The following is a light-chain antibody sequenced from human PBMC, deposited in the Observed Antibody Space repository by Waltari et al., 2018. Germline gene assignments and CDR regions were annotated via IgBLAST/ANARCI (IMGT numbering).Light chain of an antibody. V-gene: IGKV3-11*01. CDR3: QQRTNWPPMVT. CDR1: QTIDNY. Sequence: EIELTQSPATLSLSPGERATLSCRASQTIDNYLVWYQQKPGQAPRLLIYDASIRANDIPASFSGSGSMTDFTLTISSLEPEDFAVYYCQQRTNWPPMVTFGPGTKVDLK. CDR2: DAS. J-gene: IGKJ3*01.